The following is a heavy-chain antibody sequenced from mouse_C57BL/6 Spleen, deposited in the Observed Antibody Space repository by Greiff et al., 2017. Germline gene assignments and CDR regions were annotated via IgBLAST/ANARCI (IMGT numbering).Heavy chain of an antibody. V-gene: IGHV1-81*01. CDR1: GYTFTSYG. CDR2: IYPRSGNT. Sequence: QVQLQQSGAELARPGASVKLSCKASGYTFTSYGISWVKQRPGQGLEWIGGIYPRSGNTYYNEKFKGKATLTADKSSSTAYMELRCLTSEDSAVYVCARRGDAMVTVDYWGQGTTLTVAS. J-gene: IGHJ2*01. D-gene: IGHD2-2*01. CDR3: ARRGDAMVTVDY.